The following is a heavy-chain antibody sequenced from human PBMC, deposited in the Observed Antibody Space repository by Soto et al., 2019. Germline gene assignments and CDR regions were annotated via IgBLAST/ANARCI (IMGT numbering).Heavy chain of an antibody. V-gene: IGHV4-34*01. CDR2: INHSGST. J-gene: IGHJ5*02. Sequence: SETLSLTCAVYGGSFSGYYWSWIRQPPGKGLEWIGEINHSGSTNYNPSLKSRVTISVDTSKNQFSLKLSSVTAADTAVYYCARRGVVVVTAHQGWFDPWGQGTLVTVSS. CDR3: ARRGVVVVTAHQGWFDP. D-gene: IGHD2-21*02. CDR1: GGSFSGYY.